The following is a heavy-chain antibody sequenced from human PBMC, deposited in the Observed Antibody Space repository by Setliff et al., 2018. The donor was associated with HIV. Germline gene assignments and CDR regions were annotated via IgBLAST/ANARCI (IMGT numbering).Heavy chain of an antibody. V-gene: IGHV5-51*01. J-gene: IGHJ4*02. CDR1: GYSFSNYL. CDR2: IHPGDSDT. CDR3: ARQGVYDILTGYHN. D-gene: IGHD3-9*01. Sequence: PGESLKISCKGSGYSFSNYLIGWVRQMPGKGLEWMGIIHPGDSDTRYSPSFQGQVTISADKSISTAYLQWSSLKASDTAMYYCARQGVYDILTGYHNWGQGTLVTVSS.